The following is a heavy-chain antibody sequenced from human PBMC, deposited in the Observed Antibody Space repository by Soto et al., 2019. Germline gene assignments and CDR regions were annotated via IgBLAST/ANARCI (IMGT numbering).Heavy chain of an antibody. CDR2: MNPNSGNT. CDR3: ARALRYFDWLFPLYYGMDV. V-gene: IGHV1-8*01. CDR1: GYTFTSYD. Sequence: ASVKGSCKASGYTFTSYDINWVRQATGQGLEWMGWMNPNSGNTGYAQKFQGRVTMTRNTSISTAYMELSSLRSEDTAVYYCARALRYFDWLFPLYYGMDVWGQGTTVTVSS. D-gene: IGHD3-9*01. J-gene: IGHJ6*02.